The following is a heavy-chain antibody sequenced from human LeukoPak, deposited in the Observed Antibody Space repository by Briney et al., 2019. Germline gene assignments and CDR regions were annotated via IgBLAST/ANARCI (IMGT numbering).Heavy chain of an antibody. D-gene: IGHD4-23*01. CDR1: GFTFSNYW. Sequence: GVSLRLSCAASGFTFSNYWMTWVRQAPGKGLEWVANIKPDGSEMYYVDSVKGRFTISRDNAKNSLYLQMNSLRAEDTTVYYCARGNSIDYWGQGTLVTVSS. CDR3: ARGNSIDY. V-gene: IGHV3-7*01. CDR2: IKPDGSEM. J-gene: IGHJ4*02.